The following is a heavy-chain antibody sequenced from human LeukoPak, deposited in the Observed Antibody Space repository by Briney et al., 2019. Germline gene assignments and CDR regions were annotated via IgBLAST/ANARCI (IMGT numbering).Heavy chain of an antibody. D-gene: IGHD4-23*01. CDR2: IHYRGTT. Sequence: SETLSLTCSVSGASINSYYWNWIRQSPGKGLEWLGNIHYRGTTNYNPSLKSRVTLSLDSSKSQFALKVTSVTAADTAVYYCARGDYGGNSYYWGQGTLVTVSS. CDR3: ARGDYGGNSYY. J-gene: IGHJ4*02. CDR1: GASINSYY. V-gene: IGHV4-59*13.